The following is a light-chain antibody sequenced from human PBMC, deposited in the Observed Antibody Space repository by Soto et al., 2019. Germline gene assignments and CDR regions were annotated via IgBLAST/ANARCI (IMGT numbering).Light chain of an antibody. V-gene: IGKV3-15*01. CDR1: QSVSSN. J-gene: IGKJ1*01. Sequence: DIVMTPPPASLAVSLGERATLSCRASQSVSSNLALYQQKPGQAPRLLISGASTRATGIPARFSGSGSGTEFTLTIRSLQSEDFAVYYCQQYNNWPPWTFGQGTKVDNK. CDR2: GAS. CDR3: QQYNNWPPWT.